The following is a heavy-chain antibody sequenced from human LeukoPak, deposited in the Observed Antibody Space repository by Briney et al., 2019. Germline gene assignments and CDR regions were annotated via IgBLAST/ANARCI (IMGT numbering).Heavy chain of an antibody. CDR3: ARVYDILTGYYGMDV. CDR1: GFTFSSYS. CDR2: ISSSSSYI. Sequence: GGSLRLSCAASGFTFSSYSMNWVRQAPGKGLEWVSSISSSSSYIYYADSVKGRFTISRDNAKNSLYLQMNSLRAEDTAVYYCARVYDILTGYYGMDVWGQGTTVTVSS. D-gene: IGHD3-9*01. J-gene: IGHJ6*02. V-gene: IGHV3-21*01.